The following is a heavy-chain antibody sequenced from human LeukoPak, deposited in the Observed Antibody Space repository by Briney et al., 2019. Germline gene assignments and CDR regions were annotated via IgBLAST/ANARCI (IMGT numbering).Heavy chain of an antibody. Sequence: GGSLRLSCAASGFTLSSYWMHWVRQAPGKGLVWVSRINSDGSSTSYANSVKGRFTISRDNAKNTLYLQMNSLRAEDTAVYYCATPRGSGSYLAFDYWGQGTLVTVSS. CDR3: ATPRGSGSYLAFDY. CDR2: INSDGSST. V-gene: IGHV3-74*01. CDR1: GFTLSSYW. D-gene: IGHD1-26*01. J-gene: IGHJ4*02.